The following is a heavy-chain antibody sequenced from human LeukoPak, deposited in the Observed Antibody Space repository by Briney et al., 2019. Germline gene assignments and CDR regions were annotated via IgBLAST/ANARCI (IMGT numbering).Heavy chain of an antibody. Sequence: GGSLRLSCSGSGFSVSSNQMAWVRQAPGKGLEWVSVIFSDTNTYSAASVRGRFSISRDNAKNSLYLQMNSLRAEDTAVYYCARDRSREVDYWGQGTLVTVSS. D-gene: IGHD1-26*01. V-gene: IGHV3-53*01. CDR1: GFSVSSNQ. J-gene: IGHJ4*02. CDR3: ARDRSREVDY. CDR2: IFSDTNT.